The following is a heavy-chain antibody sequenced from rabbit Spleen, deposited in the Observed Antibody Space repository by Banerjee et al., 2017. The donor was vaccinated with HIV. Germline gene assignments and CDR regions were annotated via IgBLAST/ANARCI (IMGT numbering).Heavy chain of an antibody. CDR1: GFSFSSSDY. CDR2: IYGGSSGST. J-gene: IGHJ6*01. V-gene: IGHV1S40*01. CDR3: ARDTASSFSSYGMDL. D-gene: IGHD8-1*01. Sequence: QSLEESGGDLVKPGASLTLTCTASGFSFSSSDYMCWVRQAPGKGLEWIGCIYGGSSGSTYYANWAKGRFTVTKTSSTTVTLQMTRLSAADTATYFCARDTASSFSSYGMDLWGQGTLVTVS.